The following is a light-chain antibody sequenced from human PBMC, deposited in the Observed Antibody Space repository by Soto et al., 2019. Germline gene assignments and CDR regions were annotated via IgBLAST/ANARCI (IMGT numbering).Light chain of an antibody. CDR3: QHYNSYSEA. CDR1: QTISSW. J-gene: IGKJ1*01. V-gene: IGKV1-5*03. Sequence: DIQMTQSPSTLSGSVGDRVTITCRASQTISSWLAWYQQKPGKAPKVLIYKASTLKSGVPSRVSGSGSGTEFTLTISSLQPDDFATYYCQHYNSYSEAFGQGTKVDIK. CDR2: KAS.